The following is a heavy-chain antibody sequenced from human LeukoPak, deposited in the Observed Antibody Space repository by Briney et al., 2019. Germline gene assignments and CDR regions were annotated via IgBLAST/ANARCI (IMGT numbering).Heavy chain of an antibody. J-gene: IGHJ3*02. Sequence: GGSLRLSCAASGFTFSTYAMNWVRQTPGKGLEWVSAISGSGAKTYYADFVKGRFTISRDNSKNTLYLQMNSLRAEDTAVYYCAKLDAFDIWGQGTMVTVSS. CDR2: ISGSGAKT. CDR1: GFTFSTYA. CDR3: AKLDAFDI. V-gene: IGHV3-23*01.